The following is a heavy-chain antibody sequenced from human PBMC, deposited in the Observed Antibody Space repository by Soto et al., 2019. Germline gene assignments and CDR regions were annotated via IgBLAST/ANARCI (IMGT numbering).Heavy chain of an antibody. J-gene: IGHJ6*02. Sequence: ASVKVSCKASGYTFTSYGISWVRQAPGQGLEWMGWISAYNGNTNYVQKLQGSVTMTTDTSTSTAYMELRSLRSDDTAVYYCARDKPGADTIFGVADYYYGMDVWGQGTTVTVSS. CDR3: ARDKPGADTIFGVADYYYGMDV. CDR1: GYTFTSYG. CDR2: ISAYNGNT. V-gene: IGHV1-18*01. D-gene: IGHD3-3*01.